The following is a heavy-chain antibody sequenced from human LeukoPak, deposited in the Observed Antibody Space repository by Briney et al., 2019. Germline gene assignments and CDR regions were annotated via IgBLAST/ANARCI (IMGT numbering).Heavy chain of an antibody. J-gene: IGHJ6*03. V-gene: IGHV4-59*08. CDR1: GGSISTYY. CDR2: MYDNGSA. D-gene: IGHD3-22*01. Sequence: PSETLSLTCSVSGGSISTYYWNWIRQPPGKGLEWIGYMYDNGSANYNPSLKSRVTISVDTSKNQFSLKLSSVTAADTAVYYCARTPGSSGYYYYYYYMDVWGKGTTVTVSS. CDR3: ARTPGSSGYYYYYYYMDV.